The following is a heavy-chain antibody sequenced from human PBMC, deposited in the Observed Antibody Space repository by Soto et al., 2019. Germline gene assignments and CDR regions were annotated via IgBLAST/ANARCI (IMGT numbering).Heavy chain of an antibody. CDR3: ARVSCSSTSCYPWAFDI. CDR1: GFTFSDHY. J-gene: IGHJ3*02. D-gene: IGHD2-2*01. V-gene: IGHV3-72*01. CDR2: TRNKANSYTT. Sequence: EVQLVESGGGLVQPGGSLRLSCAASGFTFSDHYMDWVRQAPGKGLEWVGRTRNKANSYTTEYGASVKGRFTVSRDDSKNSLYLQINSLKTEDTAVYYCARVSCSSTSCYPWAFDIWGQGTMVTVSS.